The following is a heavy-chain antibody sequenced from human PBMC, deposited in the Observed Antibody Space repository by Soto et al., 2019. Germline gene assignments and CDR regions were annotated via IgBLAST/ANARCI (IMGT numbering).Heavy chain of an antibody. CDR3: AAGGLLPLVWAFDP. CDR2: INHSGST. D-gene: IGHD3-10*01. CDR1: GGSFSGYY. V-gene: IGHV4-34*01. J-gene: IGHJ5*02. Sequence: QVQLQQWGAGLLKPSETLSLTCAVYGGSFSGYYWSWIRQPPGKGLEWIGEINHSGSTNYNPSLKSRGTXXVXTXXNQFSLKLSSVTAADTAVYYCAAGGLLPLVWAFDPWGQGTLVTVSS.